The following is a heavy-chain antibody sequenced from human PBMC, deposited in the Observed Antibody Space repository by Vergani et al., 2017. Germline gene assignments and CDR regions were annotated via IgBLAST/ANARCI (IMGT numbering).Heavy chain of an antibody. V-gene: IGHV4-38-2*02. J-gene: IGHJ3*02. CDR2: IYHSGST. D-gene: IGHD7-27*01. CDR3: ASILGMGAFDI. Sequence: QVQLQESGPGLVKPSETLSLTCTVSGYSISSGYYWGWIRQPPGKGLEWIGSIYHSGSTYYNPSLKSRVTISVDTSKNQFSLKLSSVTAADTAVYYCASILGMGAFDIWGQGTTVTVS. CDR1: GYSISSGYY.